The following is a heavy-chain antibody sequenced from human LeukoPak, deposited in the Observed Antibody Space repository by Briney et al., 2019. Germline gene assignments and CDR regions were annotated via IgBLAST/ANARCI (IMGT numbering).Heavy chain of an antibody. CDR3: AKDRWELLHRGWFDP. CDR2: ISGGGGST. J-gene: IGHJ5*02. Sequence: GGSLRLSCAASGFTFSSYAMSWVRQAPGKGLEWVSAISGGGGSTYYADSVKGRFTISRDNSKNTLYLQMNSLRAEDTAVYYCAKDRWELLHRGWFDPWGQGTLVTVSS. CDR1: GFTFSSYA. D-gene: IGHD1-26*01. V-gene: IGHV3-23*01.